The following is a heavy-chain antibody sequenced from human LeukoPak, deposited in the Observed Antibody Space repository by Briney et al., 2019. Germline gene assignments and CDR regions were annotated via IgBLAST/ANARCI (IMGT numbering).Heavy chain of an antibody. Sequence: SETLSLTCTVSGGSISSGGYYWSWIRQHPGKGLEWFGYIYYSGSTYYNPSLKSRVTISVDTSKNQSSLKLSSVTAADTAVYYCARRSYDGSGYYYVDYWGQGTLVTVSS. CDR2: IYYSGST. CDR1: GGSISSGGYY. V-gene: IGHV4-31*03. D-gene: IGHD3-22*01. J-gene: IGHJ4*02. CDR3: ARRSYDGSGYYYVDY.